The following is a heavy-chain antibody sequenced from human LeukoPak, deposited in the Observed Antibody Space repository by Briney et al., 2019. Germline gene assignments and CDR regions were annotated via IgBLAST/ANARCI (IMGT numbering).Heavy chain of an antibody. CDR1: GDSISSRSYY. CDR3: ANSLGGDYGWFGGQFGL. D-gene: IGHD4-17*01. V-gene: IGHV4-39*02. CDR2: IHSSGST. J-gene: IGHJ2*01. Sequence: SETLSLTCTVSGDSISSRSYYWAWLRQAPVKGLEWFGSIHSSGSTYYNPSLKSRLTLSVDTSKNLFSLRLISVTAADTAVYYCANSLGGDYGWFGGQFGLWGRGTLVTVSS.